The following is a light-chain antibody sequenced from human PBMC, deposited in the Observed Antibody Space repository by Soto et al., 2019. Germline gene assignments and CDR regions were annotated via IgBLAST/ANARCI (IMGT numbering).Light chain of an antibody. Sequence: QSVLTQPASVSGSPGQSITISCTGTSSDVDFYNFVSWYQQHPGKAPKLIICEVSNRSSGVSSRFSGSKSGNTASLTISGLRDEDEADYYCSSSTLNSYVFGTGTKVTVL. V-gene: IGLV2-14*01. CDR3: SSSTLNSYV. CDR1: SSDVDFYNF. CDR2: EVS. J-gene: IGLJ1*01.